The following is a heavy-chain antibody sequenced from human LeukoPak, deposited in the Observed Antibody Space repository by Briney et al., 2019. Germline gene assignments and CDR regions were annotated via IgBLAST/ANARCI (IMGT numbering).Heavy chain of an antibody. V-gene: IGHV4-59*12. D-gene: IGHD6-19*01. Sequence: SETLSLTCTVSGGSISSYYWSWIRQPPGKGLEWIGYTYYSGSTNYNPSLKSRVTISVDTSKNQFSLRLSSVTAADTAVYYCARGTKYSSGWPTYYYYYMDVWGKGTTVTVSS. CDR1: GGSISSYY. CDR2: TYYSGST. J-gene: IGHJ6*03. CDR3: ARGTKYSSGWPTYYYYYMDV.